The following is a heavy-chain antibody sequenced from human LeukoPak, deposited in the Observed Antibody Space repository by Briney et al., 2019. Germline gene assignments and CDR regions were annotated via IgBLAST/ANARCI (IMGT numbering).Heavy chain of an antibody. V-gene: IGHV4-34*01. CDR3: ARGIGDYVWGNYFDY. J-gene: IGHJ4*02. CDR1: GGSFSGYY. Sequence: PSETLSLTCAVYGGSFSGYYWSWIRQPPGKGLEWIGEINHSGSTNYNPSLKSRVTISVDTSKNQFSLKLSSVTAADTAVYYCARGIGDYVWGNYFDYWGQGTLVTVSS. CDR2: INHSGST. D-gene: IGHD3-16*01.